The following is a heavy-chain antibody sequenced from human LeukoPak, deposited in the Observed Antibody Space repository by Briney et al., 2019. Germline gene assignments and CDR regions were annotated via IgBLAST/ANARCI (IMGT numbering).Heavy chain of an antibody. CDR1: GGSISSSSYY. CDR3: ARVGYCSGGSCYSSLQAFDI. V-gene: IGHV4-39*01. J-gene: IGHJ3*02. CDR2: IYYSGST. Sequence: SETLSLTCTVSGGSISSSSYYWGWIRQPPGKGLERIGSIYYSGSTYYNPSLKSRVTISVDTPKNQFSLKLSSVTAADAAVYYCARVGYCSGGSCYSSLQAFDIWGQGTMVTVSS. D-gene: IGHD2-15*01.